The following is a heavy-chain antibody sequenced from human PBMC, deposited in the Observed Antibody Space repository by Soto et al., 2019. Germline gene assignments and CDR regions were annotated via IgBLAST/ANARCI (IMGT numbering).Heavy chain of an antibody. V-gene: IGHV4-39*01. Sequence: QLQLQESGPGLVKPSETLSLTCTVSGGSISSTSYYWGWIRQPPGKGLEWIGSIHYSGSTYQNPSLKSPVTISLDTSKNQFSLKLSSVTAADTAVYYCAREYDSSGYYGWFDPWGQETLVTVSS. J-gene: IGHJ5*02. CDR2: IHYSGST. CDR1: GGSISSTSYY. D-gene: IGHD3-22*01. CDR3: AREYDSSGYYGWFDP.